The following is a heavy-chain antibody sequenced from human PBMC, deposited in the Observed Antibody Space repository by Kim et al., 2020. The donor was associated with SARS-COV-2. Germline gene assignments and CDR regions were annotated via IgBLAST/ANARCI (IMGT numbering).Heavy chain of an antibody. Sequence: SVKVSCKASGGTFSSYAISWVRQAPGQGLEWMGGIIPIFGTANYAQKFQGRVTITADESTSTAYMELSSLRSEDTAVYYCASDYYLQNATTLVYYYYYGMDVWGQGTTVTVSS. V-gene: IGHV1-69*13. CDR1: GGTFSSYA. CDR3: ASDYYLQNATTLVYYYYYGMDV. J-gene: IGHJ6*02. D-gene: IGHD3-10*01. CDR2: IIPIFGTA.